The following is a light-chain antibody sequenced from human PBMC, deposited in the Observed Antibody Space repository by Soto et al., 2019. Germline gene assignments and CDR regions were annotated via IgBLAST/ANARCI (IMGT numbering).Light chain of an antibody. J-gene: IGLJ1*01. CDR1: SSDVGSYNS. CDR2: DVN. Sequence: QSALTQPASVSGAPGQSIAISCTGTSSDVGSYNSVSWYQPSPAKATKLIIHDVNNRPGGISDSFSGSKSGNTAFLSIAGLQAEDDDDYYGSSFGSRTSDVFGTGTKLTVL. CDR3: SSFGSRTSDV. V-gene: IGLV2-14*03.